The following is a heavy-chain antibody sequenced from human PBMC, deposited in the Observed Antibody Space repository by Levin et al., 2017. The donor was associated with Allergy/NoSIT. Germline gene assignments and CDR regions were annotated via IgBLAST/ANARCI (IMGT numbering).Heavy chain of an antibody. CDR2: ISSSSSTI. CDR3: ARDQGGYDPLPDY. Sequence: GESLKISCAASGFTFSSYSMNWVRQAPGKGLEWVSYISSSSSTIYYADSVKGRFTISRDNAKNSLYLQMNSLRAEDTAVYYCARDQGGYDPLPDYWGQGTLVTVSS. CDR1: GFTFSSYS. D-gene: IGHD5-12*01. V-gene: IGHV3-48*01. J-gene: IGHJ4*02.